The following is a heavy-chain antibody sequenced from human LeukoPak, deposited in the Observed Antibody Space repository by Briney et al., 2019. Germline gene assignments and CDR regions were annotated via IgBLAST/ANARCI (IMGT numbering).Heavy chain of an antibody. V-gene: IGHV3-74*01. Sequence: PGGSLRLSCAASGFTFSSYWMNWVRQAPGKGLVWVSRINSDGSNTKYADSVKGRFTISRDNAKNTLYLQMNSLRAEDTALYYCAKDKGIVGATTFDYWGQGTLVTVSS. CDR1: GFTFSSYW. CDR2: INSDGSNT. J-gene: IGHJ4*02. CDR3: AKDKGIVGATTFDY. D-gene: IGHD1-26*01.